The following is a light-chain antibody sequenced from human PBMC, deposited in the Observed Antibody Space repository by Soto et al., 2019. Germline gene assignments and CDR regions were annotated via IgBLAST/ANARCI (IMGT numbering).Light chain of an antibody. CDR3: QQYGTSPLT. CDR1: QSVSSSS. CDR2: GAS. V-gene: IGKV3-20*01. Sequence: ETVLTQSPDTLSLSPGEGATLSCRASQSVSSSSLAWFRQKPGQAPRLLIYGASIRASGIPDRFSGSGSGTDFTLTISRLEPEDFAVYYCQQYGTSPLTFGGGTKVDSK. J-gene: IGKJ4*01.